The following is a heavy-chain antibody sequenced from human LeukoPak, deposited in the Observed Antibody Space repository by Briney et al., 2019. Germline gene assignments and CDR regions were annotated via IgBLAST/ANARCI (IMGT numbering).Heavy chain of an antibody. V-gene: IGHV3-30*04. Sequence: GGSLRLSCAASGFTFSSYAMHWVRQAPGKGLEWVAVISYDGSNKYYAESVKGRFTISRDNSKNTLYLQMNSLRAEDTAVYYCARGYLVDTAADYWGQGTLVTVSS. J-gene: IGHJ4*02. CDR3: ARGYLVDTAADY. CDR1: GFTFSSYA. CDR2: ISYDGSNK. D-gene: IGHD5-18*01.